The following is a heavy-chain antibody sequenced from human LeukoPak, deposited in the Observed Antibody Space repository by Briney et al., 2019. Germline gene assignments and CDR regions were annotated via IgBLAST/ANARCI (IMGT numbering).Heavy chain of an antibody. Sequence: SETLSLTCTVSGGSISSYYWSWIRQPPGKGLEWIWYIYYSGSTNYNPSLKSRVTISVDTSKNQFSLKLSSVTAADTAVYYCARGRTVAATWFDPWGQGTLVTVSS. CDR1: GGSISSYY. D-gene: IGHD2-15*01. V-gene: IGHV4-59*01. CDR2: IYYSGST. CDR3: ARGRTVAATWFDP. J-gene: IGHJ5*02.